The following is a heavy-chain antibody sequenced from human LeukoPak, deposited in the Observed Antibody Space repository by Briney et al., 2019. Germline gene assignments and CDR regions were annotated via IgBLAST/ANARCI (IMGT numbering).Heavy chain of an antibody. CDR2: IKQDGSEK. CDR3: ARAAVEMATIDFDY. Sequence: GGSLRLSCAASGFTFSSYWMSWVRQAPGKGLEWVANIKQDGSEKYYVDSVKGRLTISRDNAKNSLYLQMNSLRAEDTAVCYCARAAVEMATIDFDYWGQGTLVTVSS. D-gene: IGHD5-24*01. CDR1: GFTFSSYW. J-gene: IGHJ4*02. V-gene: IGHV3-7*01.